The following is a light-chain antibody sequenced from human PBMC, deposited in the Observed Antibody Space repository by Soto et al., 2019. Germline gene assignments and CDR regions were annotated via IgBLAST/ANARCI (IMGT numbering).Light chain of an antibody. Sequence: DIQITHSPSSLSASVVDRVTITFRASQGISSYLNWYQQKPGKAPKLLMYSASSLQSGVPSRFSGSASGTDFTLTIDSLQPEDFATYFCQQTYSTPITFGQGTRLEIK. V-gene: IGKV1-39*01. CDR3: QQTYSTPIT. CDR1: QGISSY. CDR2: SAS. J-gene: IGKJ5*01.